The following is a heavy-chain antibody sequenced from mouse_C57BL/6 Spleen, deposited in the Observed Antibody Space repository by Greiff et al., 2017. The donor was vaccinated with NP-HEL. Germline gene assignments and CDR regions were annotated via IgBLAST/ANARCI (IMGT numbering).Heavy chain of an antibody. V-gene: IGHV5-16*01. D-gene: IGHD2-2*01. CDR2: INYDGSST. CDR3: ARGEGYDGAWFAY. Sequence: EVMLVESEGGLVQPGSSMKLSCTASGFTFSDYYMAWVRQVPEKGLEWVANINYDGSSTYYLDSLKSRFIISRDNAKNILYLQMSSLKSEDTATYYCARGEGYDGAWFAYWGQGTLVTVSA. J-gene: IGHJ3*01. CDR1: GFTFSDYY.